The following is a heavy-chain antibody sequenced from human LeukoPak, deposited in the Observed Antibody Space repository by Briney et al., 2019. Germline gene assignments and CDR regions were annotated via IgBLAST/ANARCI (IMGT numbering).Heavy chain of an antibody. J-gene: IGHJ3*02. Sequence: PSETLSLTCTVSGGSISSYYWSWIRQPPGKGLEWIGYIYYSGSTKYNPSLKSRVTISVDTSKNQFSLKLSSVTAADTAVYYCASPPYGGNSGPHDAFDIWGQGTMVTVSS. CDR1: GGSISSYY. CDR3: ASPPYGGNSGPHDAFDI. V-gene: IGHV4-59*01. D-gene: IGHD4-23*01. CDR2: IYYSGST.